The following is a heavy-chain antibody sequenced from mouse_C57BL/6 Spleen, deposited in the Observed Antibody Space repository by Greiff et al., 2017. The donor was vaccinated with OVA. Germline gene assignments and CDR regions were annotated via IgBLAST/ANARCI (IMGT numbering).Heavy chain of an antibody. J-gene: IGHJ3*01. D-gene: IGHD1-1*01. V-gene: IGHV5-4*01. Sequence: EVKLVESGGGLVKPGGSLKLSCAASGFTFSSYAMSWVRQTPEKRLEWVATISDGGSYTYYPDNVEGRFTISRDNAKNNLYLQMSHLKSEDTAMYYCARESAPYYYGSSPFAYWGQGTLVTVSA. CDR1: GFTFSSYA. CDR3: ARESAPYYYGSSPFAY. CDR2: ISDGGSYT.